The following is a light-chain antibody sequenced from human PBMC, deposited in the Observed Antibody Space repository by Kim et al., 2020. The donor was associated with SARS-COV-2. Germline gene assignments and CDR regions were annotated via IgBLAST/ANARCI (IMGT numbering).Light chain of an antibody. CDR2: SNN. J-gene: IGLJ2*01. V-gene: IGLV1-40*01. CDR3: QSYDSSLSVGI. Sequence: VPLSCTGSSSNIGAGFEVHWYQPLPGTAPKLLIHSNNNRPSGVPDRFSGSKSGTSASLAITGLQPEDEADYYCQSYDSSLSVGIFGGGTQLTVL. CDR1: SSNIGAGFE.